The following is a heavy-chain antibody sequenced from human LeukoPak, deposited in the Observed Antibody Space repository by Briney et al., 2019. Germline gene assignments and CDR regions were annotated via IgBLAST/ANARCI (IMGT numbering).Heavy chain of an antibody. Sequence: GGSLRLSCAVSGFTFSSYAMSWVRQAPGKALEWVSNISSSGGTTYYADSVKGRFTISRDNSKNTLFLQMNSLRAEDGAVYYCAKLFKLDSGWSNPRYYFDYWGQGTLVTVSS. V-gene: IGHV3-23*01. D-gene: IGHD6-19*01. CDR1: GFTFSSYA. CDR3: AKLFKLDSGWSNPRYYFDY. CDR2: ISSSGGTT. J-gene: IGHJ4*02.